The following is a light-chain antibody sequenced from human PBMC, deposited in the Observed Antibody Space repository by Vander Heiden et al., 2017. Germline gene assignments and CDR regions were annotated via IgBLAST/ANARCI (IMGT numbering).Light chain of an antibody. CDR2: AAS. V-gene: IGKV1-9*01. J-gene: IGKJ3*01. CDR3: QQLNIYF. CDR1: QGISSY. Sequence: IQLTQSPSSLSASVGDRVTITCRASQGISSYLAWDQQKPGKAPKLLIYAASTLQSGVQSRFSGSGSGTDFTLTSSSLQTEDFATYYYQQLNIYFFGHGTKVDIK.